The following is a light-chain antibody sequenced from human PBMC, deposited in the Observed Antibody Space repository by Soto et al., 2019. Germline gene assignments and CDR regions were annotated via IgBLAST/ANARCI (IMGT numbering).Light chain of an antibody. CDR1: QVISNY. CDR2: AAS. V-gene: IGKV1-9*01. Sequence: IQLTQSPSSLSASVGDRVTVSCRASQVISNYLAWYQQKPGKAPKLLIHAASTLQSGVPSRFSGSGSGTDFTLTISGLQPEDFATYYCQQLNGYFPLTFGGGTKVEIK. CDR3: QQLNGYFPLT. J-gene: IGKJ4*01.